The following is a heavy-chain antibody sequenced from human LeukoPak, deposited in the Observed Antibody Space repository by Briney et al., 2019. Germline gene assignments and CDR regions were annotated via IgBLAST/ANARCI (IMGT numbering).Heavy chain of an antibody. V-gene: IGHV1-18*01. D-gene: IGHD3-22*01. CDR1: GGTFSSYA. J-gene: IGHJ4*02. Sequence: EASVKVSCKASGGTFSSYAISWVRQAPGQGLEWMGWISAYNGNTNYAQKLQGRVTMTTDTSTSTAYMELRSLRSDDTAVYYCARDRYYDSSGYPDYWGQGTLVTVSS. CDR3: ARDRYYDSSGYPDY. CDR2: ISAYNGNT.